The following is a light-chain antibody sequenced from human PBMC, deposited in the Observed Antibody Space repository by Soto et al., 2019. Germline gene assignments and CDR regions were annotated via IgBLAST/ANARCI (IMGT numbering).Light chain of an antibody. CDR3: MHSLQILPLT. V-gene: IGKV2-28*01. CDR2: WGS. J-gene: IGKJ4*01. CDR1: QSLLHSNGYHH. Sequence: DIVMTQSPLSLPVTPGEPASISCRSSQSLLHSNGYHHLDWYLQKPGQSPQLLIYWGSYRASGVPDRFSGSGSGTDFTLKISRVEAEDVGVYSCMHSLQILPLTFGGGTKVEI.